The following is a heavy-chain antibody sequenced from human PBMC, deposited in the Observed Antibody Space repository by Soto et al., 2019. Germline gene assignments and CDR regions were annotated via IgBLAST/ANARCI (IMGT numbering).Heavy chain of an antibody. V-gene: IGHV3-30*18. Sequence: PGGSLRLSCEASGFTVSSYGMHWVRQAAGKGLEWVAVTAYDESEKYYADSVKGRFTISRDNSRNMLFLQMNSLRPEDTAVYYCAKNDDSFDYWGQGTLVTVSS. CDR3: AKNDDSFDY. CDR1: GFTVSSYG. J-gene: IGHJ4*02. CDR2: TAYDESEK.